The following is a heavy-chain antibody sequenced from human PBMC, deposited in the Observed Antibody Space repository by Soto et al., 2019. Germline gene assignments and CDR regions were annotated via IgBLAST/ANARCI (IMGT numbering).Heavy chain of an antibody. Sequence: PGGSLRLSCAASGFTFSSYWMHWVRQAPGKGLVWVSRINSDGSRTTYADSVKGRFTISRDNAKNMLHLQMNSLRAEDTAVYYCARALTYYYDIDSWGQGTLVTVSS. J-gene: IGHJ5*01. CDR3: ARALTYYYDIDS. CDR1: GFTFSSYW. V-gene: IGHV3-74*01. CDR2: INSDGSRT. D-gene: IGHD3-22*01.